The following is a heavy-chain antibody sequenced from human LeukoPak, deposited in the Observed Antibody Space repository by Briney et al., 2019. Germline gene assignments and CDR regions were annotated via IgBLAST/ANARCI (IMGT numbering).Heavy chain of an antibody. Sequence: ASVKVSCKASGYTFTSYYMHWVRQAPGQGLEWMGIINPSGGSTSYAQKFQGRATMTRDTSTSTVYMELSSLRSKDTAVYYCARDGPVVAVAGTRVWYYGMDVWGQGTTVTVSS. CDR2: INPSGGST. D-gene: IGHD6-19*01. CDR3: ARDGPVVAVAGTRVWYYGMDV. J-gene: IGHJ6*02. V-gene: IGHV1-46*01. CDR1: GYTFTSYY.